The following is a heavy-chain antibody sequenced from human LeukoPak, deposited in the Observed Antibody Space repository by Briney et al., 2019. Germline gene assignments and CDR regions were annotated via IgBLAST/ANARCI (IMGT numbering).Heavy chain of an antibody. CDR1: GFTFSSYA. CDR3: ARWAFPRGGYSSSWRSYYGMDV. CDR2: ISYDGSNK. D-gene: IGHD6-13*01. V-gene: IGHV3-30-3*01. J-gene: IGHJ6*02. Sequence: GGSLRLSCAASGFTFSSYAMHWVRQAPGKGLEWVAVISYDGSNKYYADSVKGRFTISRDNPKNTLYLQMNSLRAEDTAVYYCARWAFPRGGYSSSWRSYYGMDVWGQGTTVTVSS.